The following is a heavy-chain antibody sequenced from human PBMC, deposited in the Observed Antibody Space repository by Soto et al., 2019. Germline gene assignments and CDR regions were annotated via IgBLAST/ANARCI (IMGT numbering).Heavy chain of an antibody. Sequence: SETLSLTCAVSGGSIISSNWWSWVRQPKGKGLEWIGEIFHSGSTNYNPSLKSRATISVDKSKNQFSLKLSSVTAADTAVYYCARVSYYYDSSGYYYVGDFDYWGQGTLVT. CDR3: ARVSYYYDSSGYYYVGDFDY. V-gene: IGHV4-4*02. CDR1: GGSIISSNW. D-gene: IGHD3-22*01. J-gene: IGHJ4*02. CDR2: IFHSGST.